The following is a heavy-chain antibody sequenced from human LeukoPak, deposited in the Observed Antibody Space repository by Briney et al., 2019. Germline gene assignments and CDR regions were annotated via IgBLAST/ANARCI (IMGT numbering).Heavy chain of an antibody. CDR3: ACSVTTQFQGDY. Sequence: SVKVSCKASGGTFSSYAISWVRQAPGQGLEWMGGIIPIFGTANYAQKFQGRVTITTDESTSTAYMELSSLRSEDTAVYYCACSVTTQFQGDYWGQGTLVTVSS. J-gene: IGHJ4*02. CDR1: GGTFSSYA. CDR2: IIPIFGTA. D-gene: IGHD4-17*01. V-gene: IGHV1-69*05.